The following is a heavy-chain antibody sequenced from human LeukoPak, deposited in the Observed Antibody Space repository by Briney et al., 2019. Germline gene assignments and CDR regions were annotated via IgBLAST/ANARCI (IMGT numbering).Heavy chain of an antibody. V-gene: IGHV4-59*11. J-gene: IGHJ5*02. CDR1: GGSISSHY. Sequence: PSETLSLTCTVSGGSISSHYRNWIRQPPGKGLEWIGYIYYNGSTNYNPSLTSQVTISVDAYKNQFSLKLRFVTAAATAVYVCAVGRYDFWSGYLNWFDPWGQGTLVTVSS. CDR2: IYYNGST. D-gene: IGHD3-3*01. CDR3: AVGRYDFWSGYLNWFDP.